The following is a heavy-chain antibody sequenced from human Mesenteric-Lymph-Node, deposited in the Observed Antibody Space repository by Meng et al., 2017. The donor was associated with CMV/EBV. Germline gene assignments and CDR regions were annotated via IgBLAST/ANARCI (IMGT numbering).Heavy chain of an antibody. CDR3: ATGRYRNYRTYYHYYGMDV. Sequence: SETLSLTCTVSGGSISSYYWSWIRQPPGKGLEWIGYIYYSGSTNYNPSLKSRVTISVDTSKNQFSLRLSSVTAADTAVYYCATGRYRNYRTYYHYYGMDVWGQGTAVTVSS. CDR2: IYYSGST. D-gene: IGHD4-11*01. CDR1: GGSISSYY. V-gene: IGHV4-59*12. J-gene: IGHJ6*02.